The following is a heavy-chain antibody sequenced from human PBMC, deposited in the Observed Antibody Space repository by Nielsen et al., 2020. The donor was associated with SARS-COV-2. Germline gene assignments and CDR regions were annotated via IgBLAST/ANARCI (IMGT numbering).Heavy chain of an antibody. Sequence: GGSLRLSCKGSGYSFTSYWIGWVRQMPGKGLEWMGIIYPGDSDTRYSPSFQGQVTISADKSISTAYLQWSSLKASDTAMYYCARAGYSSSWYFNLDYYYYYGMDVWGQGTTVTVSS. CDR2: IYPGDSDT. J-gene: IGHJ6*02. V-gene: IGHV5-51*01. D-gene: IGHD6-13*01. CDR3: ARAGYSSSWYFNLDYYYYYGMDV. CDR1: GYSFTSYW.